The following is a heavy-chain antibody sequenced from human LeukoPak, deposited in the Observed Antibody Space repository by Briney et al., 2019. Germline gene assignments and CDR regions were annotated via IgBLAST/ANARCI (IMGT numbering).Heavy chain of an antibody. CDR2: ISGSGGTT. J-gene: IGHJ4*02. CDR1: GFTFSSYA. CDR3: AKRVGGVNNFDY. Sequence: PGGSLRLSCAGSGFTFSSYAMNWVRQAPGKGLEWVSVISGSGGTTYYADSVKGRFTISRDNSKIMLYLQMKSLRAEDTAVYYCAKRVGGVNNFDYWGQGTLVTVSS. V-gene: IGHV3-23*01. D-gene: IGHD3-16*01.